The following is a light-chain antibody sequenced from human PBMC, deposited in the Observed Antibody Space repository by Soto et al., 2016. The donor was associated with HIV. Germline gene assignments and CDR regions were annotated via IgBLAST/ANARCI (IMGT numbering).Light chain of an antibody. J-gene: IGLJ2*01. CDR1: NIGSKS. Sequence: SYVLTQPPSVSVAPGKTARITCGGNNIGSKSVSWYQQKPGQAPVLVVYDDSDRPSGIPDRFSGSNSGDTATLTISRVEAGDEADYFCQVWDRSTEHVVFGGGTKLTVL. CDR3: QVWDRSTEHVV. V-gene: IGLV3-21*03. CDR2: DDS.